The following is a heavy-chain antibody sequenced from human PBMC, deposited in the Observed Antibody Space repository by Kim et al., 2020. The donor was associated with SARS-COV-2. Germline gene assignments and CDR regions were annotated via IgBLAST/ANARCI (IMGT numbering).Heavy chain of an antibody. CDR2: IHYSGST. Sequence: SETLSLTCTVSGASINNYYWSWIRQPPGRGLDWIGYIHYSGSTKYNPSLRSRVTISADTSNNQFSLKLSSVTAADTAVYYCARHRGFDIWFSEFDYWGQGILVTVSS. CDR3: ARHRGFDIWFSEFDY. D-gene: IGHD3-10*01. V-gene: IGHV4-59*08. J-gene: IGHJ4*02. CDR1: GASINNYY.